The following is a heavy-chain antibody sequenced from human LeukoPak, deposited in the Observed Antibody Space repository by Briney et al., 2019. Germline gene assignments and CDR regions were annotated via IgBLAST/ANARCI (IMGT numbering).Heavy chain of an antibody. CDR3: ARDLRDIVVAGL. D-gene: IGHD2-15*01. CDR2: IIPILGIA. V-gene: IGHV1-69*04. CDR1: GGTLSRYA. Sequence: ASVKVSCKASGGTLSRYAISWVRQAPGQGLEWMGRIIPILGIANYAQKFQGRVTITADKSTSTAYMELSSLRSEDTAVYYCARDLRDIVVAGLWGQGTLVTVSS. J-gene: IGHJ4*02.